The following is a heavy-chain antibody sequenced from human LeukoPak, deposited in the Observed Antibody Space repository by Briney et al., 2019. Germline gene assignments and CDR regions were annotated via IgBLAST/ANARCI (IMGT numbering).Heavy chain of an antibody. CDR3: ARVAKERVGGVYYFDY. CDR2: IGTAGDT. Sequence: GWSLRLSCAASGFTFSDYDMHWVRQATGKGLEWVSAIGTAGDTYYTGSVKGRFTISRENAKNSLYLQMNSLRAGDTAVYYCARVAKERVGGVYYFDYWGQGTLVTVSS. V-gene: IGHV3-13*01. J-gene: IGHJ4*02. D-gene: IGHD1-1*01. CDR1: GFTFSDYD.